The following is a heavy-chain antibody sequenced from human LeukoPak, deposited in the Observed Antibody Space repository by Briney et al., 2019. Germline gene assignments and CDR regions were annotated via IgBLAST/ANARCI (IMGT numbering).Heavy chain of an antibody. D-gene: IGHD4-11*01. CDR3: AKDSINDYSNYVLPYYYYGMDV. CDR2: ISGSGGST. Sequence: PGGSLRLSCAASGFTFSSYAMSWVRQAPGKGLEWVSAISGSGGSTYYADSVKGRFTISRDNSKNTLYLQMNSLRAEDTAVYYCAKDSINDYSNYVLPYYYYGMDVWGQGTTVTVSS. J-gene: IGHJ6*02. CDR1: GFTFSSYA. V-gene: IGHV3-23*01.